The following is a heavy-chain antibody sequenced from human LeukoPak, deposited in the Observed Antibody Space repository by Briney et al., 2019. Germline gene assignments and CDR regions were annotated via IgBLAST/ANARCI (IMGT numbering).Heavy chain of an antibody. Sequence: ASVKVSCKASGYTFTSYDINWVRQATGQGLEWMGWMNPNSGNTGYAQKFQGRVTMTRNTSISTAYMELSSLRSEDTAVYYCARSGYYYDSSGYYLHDYWGQGTLVTVSS. CDR1: GYTFTSYD. CDR2: MNPNSGNT. D-gene: IGHD3-22*01. CDR3: ARSGYYYDSSGYYLHDY. J-gene: IGHJ4*02. V-gene: IGHV1-8*01.